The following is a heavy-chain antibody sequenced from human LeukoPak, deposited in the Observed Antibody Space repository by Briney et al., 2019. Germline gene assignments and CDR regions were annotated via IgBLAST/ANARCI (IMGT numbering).Heavy chain of an antibody. Sequence: SETLSLTCTVCGGSISSYYWSWIRQPPGKGLEWIGYIYYSGSTNYNPSLKSRVTISVDTSKNQFSLKLSSVTAADTAVYYCARNSSSWYDFGDYYYYMDVWGKGTTVTVSS. CDR3: ARNSSSWYDFGDYYYYMDV. CDR1: GGSISSYY. V-gene: IGHV4-59*01. CDR2: IYYSGST. J-gene: IGHJ6*03. D-gene: IGHD6-13*01.